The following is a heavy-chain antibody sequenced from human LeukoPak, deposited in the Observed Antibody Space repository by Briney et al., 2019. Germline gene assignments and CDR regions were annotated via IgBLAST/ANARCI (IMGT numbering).Heavy chain of an antibody. Sequence: GGSLRLSCAASGFTFSSYSMNWFRQAPGKGLEWVAVISYDGSNKYYADSVKGRFTISRDNSKNTLYLQMNSLRAEDTAVYYCAKEDRAYCGGDCSGYFDYWGQGTLVTVSS. V-gene: IGHV3-30*18. CDR3: AKEDRAYCGGDCSGYFDY. CDR1: GFTFSSYS. D-gene: IGHD2-21*02. CDR2: ISYDGSNK. J-gene: IGHJ4*02.